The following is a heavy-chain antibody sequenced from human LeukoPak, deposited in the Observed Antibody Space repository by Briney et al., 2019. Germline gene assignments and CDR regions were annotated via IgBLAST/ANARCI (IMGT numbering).Heavy chain of an antibody. CDR2: IYYSGST. Sequence: SETLSLTCTVSGGSVSSGSYYWSWIRQPPGKGLEWIGYIYYSGSTNYNPSLKSRVTISVDTSKNQFSLKLSSVTAADTAVYYCARVQMATISRREALDYWGQGTLVTVSS. CDR3: ARVQMATISRREALDY. J-gene: IGHJ4*02. CDR1: GGSVSSGSYY. V-gene: IGHV4-61*01. D-gene: IGHD5-24*01.